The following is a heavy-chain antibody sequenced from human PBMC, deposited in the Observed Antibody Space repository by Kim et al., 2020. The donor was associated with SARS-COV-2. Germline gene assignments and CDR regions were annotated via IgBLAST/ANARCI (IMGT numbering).Heavy chain of an antibody. D-gene: IGHD1-26*01. CDR1: GGSISSYY. Sequence: SETLSLTCTVSGGSISSYYWSWIRQPPGKGLEWIGYIYYSGSTNYNPSLKSRVTISVDTSKNQFSLKLSSVTAADTAVYYCARADPWVGDAFDIWGQGTMVTVSS. V-gene: IGHV4-59*13. J-gene: IGHJ3*02. CDR3: ARADPWVGDAFDI. CDR2: IYYSGST.